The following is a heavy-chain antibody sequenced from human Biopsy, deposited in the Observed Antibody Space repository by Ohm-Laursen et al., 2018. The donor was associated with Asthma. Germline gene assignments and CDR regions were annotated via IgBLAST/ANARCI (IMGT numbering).Heavy chain of an antibody. J-gene: IGHJ4*02. CDR3: ARGDSSGWSHYYFDY. D-gene: IGHD6-19*01. V-gene: IGHV3-53*01. CDR2: IYSGGTS. CDR1: GFTVSRDH. Sequence: SLRLSCAASGFTVSRDHMFWVRQAPGKGLEWVSAIYSGGTSHTADSVRGRFTISRDFSKNTLHLQMHSLRVEDTAVYYCARGDSSGWSHYYFDYWGQGTLVTFSS.